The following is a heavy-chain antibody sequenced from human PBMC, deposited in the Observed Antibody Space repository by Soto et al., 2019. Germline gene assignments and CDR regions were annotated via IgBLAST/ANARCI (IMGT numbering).Heavy chain of an antibody. D-gene: IGHD1-26*01. CDR2: IWHDGSIK. V-gene: IGHV3-33*01. J-gene: IGHJ4*02. CDR3: ARGRSGSASDY. CDR1: GFTFSSYA. Sequence: QVQLVESGGGVVQPGRSLRLSCAASGFTFSSYAMRWVRQAPGKGLEWVALIWHDGSIKYYADSVKGRFTISRDNSKNTLFLQVSSLRAEDTAIYFCARGRSGSASDYWGQGTLVTVSS.